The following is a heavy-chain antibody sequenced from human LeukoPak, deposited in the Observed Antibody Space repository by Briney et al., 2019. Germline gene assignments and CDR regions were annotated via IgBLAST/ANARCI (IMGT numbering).Heavy chain of an antibody. Sequence: SETLSLTCAVYGGSFSGYYWSWIRQPPGKGLEWIGEINHSGSTNYNPSLKSRVTTSVDTSKNQFSLRLSSVNDADTAIYYCHSRFLEWLLDYWGQGTLVTVSS. D-gene: IGHD3-3*01. CDR1: GGSFSGYY. CDR3: HSRFLEWLLDY. CDR2: INHSGST. V-gene: IGHV4-34*01. J-gene: IGHJ4*02.